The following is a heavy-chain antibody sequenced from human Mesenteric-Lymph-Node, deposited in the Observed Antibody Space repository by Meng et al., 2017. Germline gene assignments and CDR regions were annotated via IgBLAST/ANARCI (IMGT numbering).Heavy chain of an antibody. D-gene: IGHD2-21*02. Sequence: QVQLVQSGAEVKNPGASVKVSCKTSGYSFTTYGIHWVRQAPGQSLEWMGWVNAASGNTRYSQKFQDRVTINRDTSASSAYMEVSSLRSGDTAVYYCAKSSLHAGTLYFDSWGQGTLVTVSS. V-gene: IGHV1-3*01. CDR2: VNAASGNT. J-gene: IGHJ4*02. CDR3: AKSSLHAGTLYFDS. CDR1: GYSFTTYG.